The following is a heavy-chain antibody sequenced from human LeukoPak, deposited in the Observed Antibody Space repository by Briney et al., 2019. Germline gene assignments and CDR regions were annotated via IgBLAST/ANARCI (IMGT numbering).Heavy chain of an antibody. D-gene: IGHD3-22*01. Sequence: GGSLTLSCAASGFTFSSYWMHWVRRVPGTGLVWVSRINSDGSNTIYADSVKGRFTVSRDNAKNTLYLQMNSLRAEDTAVYYCARGGKSGYYYGYWGQGTLVTVSS. J-gene: IGHJ4*02. CDR1: GFTFSSYW. CDR2: INSDGSNT. CDR3: ARGGKSGYYYGY. V-gene: IGHV3-74*01.